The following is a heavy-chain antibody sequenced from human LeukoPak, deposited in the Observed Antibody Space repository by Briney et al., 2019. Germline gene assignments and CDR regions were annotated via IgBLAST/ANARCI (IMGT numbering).Heavy chain of an antibody. CDR2: IYHSGST. CDR1: GYSISSGYY. Sequence: SETLSLTCTVSGYSISSGYYWGWIRQPPGKGLEWIGSIYHSGSTYYNPSLKSRVTISVDTSKNQFSLKLSSVTAADTAVYYCARELELRYWGQGTLATVSS. J-gene: IGHJ4*02. D-gene: IGHD1-7*01. CDR3: ARELELRY. V-gene: IGHV4-38-2*02.